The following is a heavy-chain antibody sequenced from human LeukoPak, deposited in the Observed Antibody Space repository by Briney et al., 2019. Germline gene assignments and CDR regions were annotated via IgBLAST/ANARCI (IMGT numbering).Heavy chain of an antibody. Sequence: PSETLSLTCTVSGYSISSSYYWGWIRQPPGKGLEWIGSIYYSGSTYYNPSLKSRVTISVDTSKNQFSLKLSSVTAADTAVYYCARGQARLAWFDPWGQGTLVTVSS. J-gene: IGHJ5*02. V-gene: IGHV4-38-2*02. CDR3: ARGQARLAWFDP. D-gene: IGHD6-19*01. CDR2: IYYSGST. CDR1: GYSISSSYY.